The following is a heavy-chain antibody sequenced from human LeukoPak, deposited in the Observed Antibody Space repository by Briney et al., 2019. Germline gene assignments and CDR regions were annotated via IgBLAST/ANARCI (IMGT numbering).Heavy chain of an antibody. CDR2: IIPIFGTA. Sequence: SVTVSCKASGGTFSSYAISWVRQAPGQGLEWMGGIIPIFGTANYAQKFQGRVTITADESTSTAYMELSSLRSEDTAVYYCARGGYDSWYFDLWGRGTLVTVSS. J-gene: IGHJ2*01. D-gene: IGHD3-3*01. V-gene: IGHV1-69*13. CDR1: GGTFSSYA. CDR3: ARGGYDSWYFDL.